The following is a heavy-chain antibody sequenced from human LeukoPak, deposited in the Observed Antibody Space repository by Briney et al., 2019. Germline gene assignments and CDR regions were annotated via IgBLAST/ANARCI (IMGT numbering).Heavy chain of an antibody. D-gene: IGHD3-10*01. CDR3: ALGDYYGSGSPQGFDP. V-gene: IGHV3-43*02. CDR1: GFTFDDYA. J-gene: IGHJ5*02. CDR2: ISGDGGST. Sequence: GGSLRLSCAASGFTFDDYAMHWVRQAPGKGLEWVSLISGDGGSTYYADSVKGRFTISRDNSKSSLYLQMNSLRTEDTALYYCALGDYYGSGSPQGFDPWGQGTLVTVSS.